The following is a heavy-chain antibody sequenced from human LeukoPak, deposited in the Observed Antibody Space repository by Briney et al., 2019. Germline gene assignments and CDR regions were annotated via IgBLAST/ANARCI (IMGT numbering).Heavy chain of an antibody. V-gene: IGHV3-48*03. Sequence: GGSLRLSCAASGFTFSSYEMNWVRQAPGKGLEWVSYIGIADTTTYYADSVKGRFTISRNNAENSLYLQMNDLRADDTAVYFCAKTTSWYYFDYWGQGTLVTVSS. CDR3: AKTTSWYYFDY. D-gene: IGHD2-2*01. J-gene: IGHJ4*02. CDR1: GFTFSSYE. CDR2: IGIADTTT.